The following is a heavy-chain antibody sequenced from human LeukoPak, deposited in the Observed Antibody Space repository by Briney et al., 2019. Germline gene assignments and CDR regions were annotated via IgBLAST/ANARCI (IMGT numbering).Heavy chain of an antibody. V-gene: IGHV4-4*07. Sequence: PSETLSLTCAVSGGSISSNYWNWIRQAAGKGLEWIGRIHSSGSTNYNPSLKSRVTISVDTSKNQFSLKVSSLTAADTAVYYCARGPTISETGYFDYWGQGTLVTVSS. CDR1: GGSISSNY. D-gene: IGHD1-1*01. CDR3: ARGPTISETGYFDY. J-gene: IGHJ4*03. CDR2: IHSSGST.